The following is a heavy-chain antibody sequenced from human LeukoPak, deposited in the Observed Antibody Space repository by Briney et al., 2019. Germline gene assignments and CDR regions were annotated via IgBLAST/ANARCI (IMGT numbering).Heavy chain of an antibody. Sequence: GGSLRLSCEASGLTVSNNYMSWVRQPPGKGLEWVSVMYSGGTIYYADSVKGRFTISRDNSKNTLYLQMNSLRAEDTAVYYCAKEGITGTTGLPGREHNWFDPWGQGTLVTVSS. J-gene: IGHJ5*02. CDR2: MYSGGTI. CDR3: AKEGITGTTGLPGREHNWFDP. V-gene: IGHV3-53*01. CDR1: GLTVSNNY. D-gene: IGHD1-20*01.